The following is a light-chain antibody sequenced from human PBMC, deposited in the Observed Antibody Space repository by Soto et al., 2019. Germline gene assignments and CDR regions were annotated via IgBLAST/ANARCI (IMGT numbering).Light chain of an antibody. V-gene: IGLV2-14*03. J-gene: IGLJ1*01. CDR1: SSDIGTYSF. CDR3: QSYTNSGTYV. CDR2: DVN. Sequence: QSVLTQAASVSGFPGQSITISCTGTSSDIGTYSFVSWYQQHPAKAPKLVIYDVNNRPSGVSDRFSGSKSGHTASLTISGLQTEDEADYYCQSYTNSGTYVFGSGTQLTVL.